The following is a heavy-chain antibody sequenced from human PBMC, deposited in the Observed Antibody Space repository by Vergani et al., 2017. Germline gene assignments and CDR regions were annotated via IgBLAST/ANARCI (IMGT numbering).Heavy chain of an antibody. CDR3: AHRHPSYYYDSIGYYFDY. V-gene: IGHV2-5*01. D-gene: IGHD3-22*01. Sequence: QITLKESGPTLVKPTQTLTLSCTFSGFSLSTSGVGVGWIRQPPGKALDWLALIYWNDGKRYSPSLKSRLTITKDTSKNQVVLTMTNMDPVDTATYYCAHRHPSYYYDSIGYYFDYWGQGTLVTVSS. J-gene: IGHJ4*02. CDR2: IYWNDGK. CDR1: GFSLSTSGVG.